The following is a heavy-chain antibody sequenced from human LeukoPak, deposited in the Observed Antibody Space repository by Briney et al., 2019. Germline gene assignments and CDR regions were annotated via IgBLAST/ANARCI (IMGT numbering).Heavy chain of an antibody. D-gene: IGHD3-22*01. CDR2: XXXXXIYI. J-gene: IGHJ4*02. Sequence: RXXPXXXLEWVSXXXXXXIYIYYADSVKGRFTISRDNAKNSLYLQMNSLRAEDTAVYYCARPRGYYYDSSGLKFEYYFDYWGQGTLVTVSS. CDR3: ARPRGYYYDSSGLKFEYYFDY. V-gene: IGHV3-21*01.